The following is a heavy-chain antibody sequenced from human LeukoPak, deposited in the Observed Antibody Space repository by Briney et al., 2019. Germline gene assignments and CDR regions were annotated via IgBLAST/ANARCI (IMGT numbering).Heavy chain of an antibody. Sequence: ETLSLTCAVYGGSFSGYYWSWVRQAPGKGLEWVGRIKSKTDGGTTDYAAPVKGRFTISRDDSKNTLYLQMNSLKTEDTAVYYCTTVTMILVHPDYWGQGTLVTVSS. CDR3: TTVTMILVHPDY. V-gene: IGHV3-15*01. D-gene: IGHD3-22*01. J-gene: IGHJ4*02. CDR1: GGSFSGYY. CDR2: IKSKTDGGTT.